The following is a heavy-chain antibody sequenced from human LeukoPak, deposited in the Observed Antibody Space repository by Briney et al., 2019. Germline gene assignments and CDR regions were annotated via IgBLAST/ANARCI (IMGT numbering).Heavy chain of an antibody. CDR1: GFTFDDYA. CDR2: ISWNSGSI. D-gene: IGHD3-3*01. J-gene: IGHJ6*02. Sequence: GGSLRLSCAASGFTFDDYAMHWVRQAPGKGLEWVSGISWNSGSIGYADSVKGRFTISRDNAKNSLYLQMNSLRAEDTALYYCAKELLQFSDPNYYGMDVWGQGTTVTVSS. V-gene: IGHV3-9*01. CDR3: AKELLQFSDPNYYGMDV.